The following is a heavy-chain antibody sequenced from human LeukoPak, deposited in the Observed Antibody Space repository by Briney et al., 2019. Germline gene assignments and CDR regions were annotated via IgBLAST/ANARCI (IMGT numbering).Heavy chain of an antibody. D-gene: IGHD1-26*01. CDR1: GFTFSSYS. CDR3: ARDLGARAFDI. V-gene: IGHV3-21*01. Sequence: PGGSLRLSCAASGFTFSSYSMNWVRQAPGKGLEWVSSISSSSYIYYADSVKGRFTISRDNAKNSLYLQMNSLRAEDTAVYYCARDLGARAFDIWGQGTMVTVSS. CDR2: ISSSSYI. J-gene: IGHJ3*02.